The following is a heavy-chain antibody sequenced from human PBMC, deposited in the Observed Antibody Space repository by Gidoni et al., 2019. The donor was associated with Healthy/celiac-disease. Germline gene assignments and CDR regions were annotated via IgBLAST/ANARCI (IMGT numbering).Heavy chain of an antibody. D-gene: IGHD3-10*01. V-gene: IGHV3-15*01. CDR1: GFPFSNAG. Sequence: EVQLVESGGGLVKPGGSLRLPCAPSGFPFSNAGKDWGRPPPGRGLVWVGRSKSKTDGGTTDYAAPVKGRFTSSRDDSKNTLYLQMNSLKTEDTAVYYCTTITGGYYYGSGSAQYYYYYYGMDVWGQGTTVTVSS. CDR2: SKSKTDGGTT. J-gene: IGHJ6*02. CDR3: TTITGGYYYGSGSAQYYYYYYGMDV.